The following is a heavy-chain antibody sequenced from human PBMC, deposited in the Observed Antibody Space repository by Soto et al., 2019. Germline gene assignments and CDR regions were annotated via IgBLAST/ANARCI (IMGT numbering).Heavy chain of an antibody. J-gene: IGHJ6*02. CDR1: GFTFSSYA. V-gene: IGHV3-30-3*01. D-gene: IGHD5-18*01. CDR3: ARELKAKEQLWSNNYYYYGMDV. CDR2: ISYDGSNK. Sequence: VQLVESGGGVVQPGRSLRLSCAASGFTFSSYAMHWVRQAPGKGLEWVAVISYDGSNKYYADSVKGRFTISRDNSKNTLYPQMNSLRAEDTAVYYCARELKAKEQLWSNNYYYYGMDVWGQGTTVTVSS.